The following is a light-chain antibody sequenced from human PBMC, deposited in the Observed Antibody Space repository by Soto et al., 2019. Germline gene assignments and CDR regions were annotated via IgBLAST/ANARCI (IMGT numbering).Light chain of an antibody. CDR3: QSYDSSLRGRV. CDR1: SSNIGAGYD. V-gene: IGLV1-40*01. Sequence: QLVLTQPPSVSGAPGQRVTISCTGSSSNIGAGYDVHWYQQLPGTAPKLLIYGNSNRPSGVPDRFSGSKSGTSASLAITGLLAEDEADYYCQSYDSSLRGRVFGGGTKLTVL. CDR2: GNS. J-gene: IGLJ3*02.